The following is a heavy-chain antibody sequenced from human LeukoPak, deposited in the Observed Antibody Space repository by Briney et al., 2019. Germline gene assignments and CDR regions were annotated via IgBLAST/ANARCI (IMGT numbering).Heavy chain of an antibody. CDR2: ISYGGGNT. J-gene: IGHJ4*02. V-gene: IGHV3-30*01. D-gene: IGHD3-10*01. Sequence: GGSLRLSCTDSGFTFSSYALAWVRQAPGKGLEWVALISYGGGNTYYADSVKGRFTISRDNSKNTLDLQLNSLRVEDTAVYYCARDSTYYYGSGSSGPHYFDYWGQGTLVTVSS. CDR3: ARDSTYYYGSGSSGPHYFDY. CDR1: GFTFSSYA.